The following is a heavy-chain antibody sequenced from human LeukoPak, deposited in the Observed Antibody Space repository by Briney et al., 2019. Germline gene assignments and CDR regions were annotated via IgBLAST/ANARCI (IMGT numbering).Heavy chain of an antibody. J-gene: IGHJ5*02. CDR3: ARANLTYYYGSGSYRPSNWFDP. CDR1: GGSISSYY. Sequence: SETLSLTCTVSGGSISSYYWSWVRQPPGKGLEWIGYIYYSGSTNYNPSLKSRVTISVDTSKNQFSLKLSSVTAADTAVYYCARANLTYYYGSGSYRPSNWFDPWGQGTLVTVSS. D-gene: IGHD3-10*01. V-gene: IGHV4-59*01. CDR2: IYYSGST.